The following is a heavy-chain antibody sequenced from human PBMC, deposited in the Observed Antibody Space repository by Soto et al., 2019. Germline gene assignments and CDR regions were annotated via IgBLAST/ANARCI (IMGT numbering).Heavy chain of an antibody. CDR2: ISYDGSNK. J-gene: IGHJ4*02. CDR3: ARAPGGIAAAGTVPQVY. Sequence: GSLRLSCAASGFTFSSYAMHWVRQAPGKGLEWVAVISYDGSNKYYADSVKGRFTISRDNSKNTLYLQMNSLRAEDTAVYYCARAPGGIAAAGTVPQVYWGQGTLVTVSS. V-gene: IGHV3-30-3*01. CDR1: GFTFSSYA. D-gene: IGHD6-13*01.